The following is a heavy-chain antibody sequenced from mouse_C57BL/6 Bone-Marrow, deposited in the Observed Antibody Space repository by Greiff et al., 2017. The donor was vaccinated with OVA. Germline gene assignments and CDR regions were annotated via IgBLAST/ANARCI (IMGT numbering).Heavy chain of an antibody. D-gene: IGHD1-1*01. CDR2: ISSGSSTI. CDR1: GFTFSDYG. CDR3: ASPIYYYGSSYVGGAMDY. Sequence: EVKLVESGGGLVKPGGSLKLSCAASGFTFSDYGMHWVRQAPEKGLEWVAYISSGSSTIYYADTVKGRFTISRDNAKNTLFLQMTSLRSEDTAMYYCASPIYYYGSSYVGGAMDYWGQGTSVTVSS. V-gene: IGHV5-17*01. J-gene: IGHJ4*01.